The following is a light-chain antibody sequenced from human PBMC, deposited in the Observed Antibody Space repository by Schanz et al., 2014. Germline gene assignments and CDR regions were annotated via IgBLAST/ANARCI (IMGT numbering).Light chain of an antibody. Sequence: DIQMTQSPSSLSASVGDRVTLTCRASQSISSYLNWYQQKPGKAPKLLIYAASSLQSGVPSRFSGSGSGTDFTLTISSLQPEDFATYYCQQANSFPRTFGQGTKVEIK. CDR3: QQANSFPRT. V-gene: IGKV1-39*01. CDR2: AAS. J-gene: IGKJ1*01. CDR1: QSISSY.